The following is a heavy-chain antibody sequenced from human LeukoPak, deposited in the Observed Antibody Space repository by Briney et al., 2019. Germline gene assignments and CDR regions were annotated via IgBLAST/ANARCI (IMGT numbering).Heavy chain of an antibody. V-gene: IGHV3-23*01. CDR1: GFTFSSYA. CDR3: AKELLRQEGIWDIVLVPAARFDY. Sequence: PGGSLRLSCAASGFTFSSYAMSWVRQAPGKGLEWVSAISGSGGSTYYADSVKGRFTISRDNSKNTLYLQMNSLTAEDTAVYFCAKELLRQEGIWDIVLVPAARFDYWGQGTLVTVSS. D-gene: IGHD2-2*01. J-gene: IGHJ4*02. CDR2: ISGSGGST.